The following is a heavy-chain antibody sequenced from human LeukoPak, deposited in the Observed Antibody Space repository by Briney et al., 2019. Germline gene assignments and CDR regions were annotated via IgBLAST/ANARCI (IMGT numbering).Heavy chain of an antibody. V-gene: IGHV3-21*01. D-gene: IGHD3-10*01. Sequence: PGGSLRLSCAASGFTFSSYSMNWVRQAPGKGLEWVSSISSSSSYIYYADSVKGRFTISRDNSKNTLFLQMNSLRAEDTAVYYCAKDQGRGGFYYGSGNYYNFDYWGQGTMVIVSS. CDR3: AKDQGRGGFYYGSGNYYNFDY. J-gene: IGHJ4*02. CDR2: ISSSSSYI. CDR1: GFTFSSYS.